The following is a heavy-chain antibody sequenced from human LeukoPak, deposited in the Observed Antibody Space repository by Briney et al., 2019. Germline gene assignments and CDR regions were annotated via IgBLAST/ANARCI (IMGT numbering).Heavy chain of an antibody. CDR3: AKTPLARYSSGWYGY. J-gene: IGHJ4*02. CDR2: ISYDGSNK. D-gene: IGHD6-19*01. Sequence: QPGRSLRLSCAASGFTFSSYGMHWVRQAPGKGLEWVAVISYDGSNKYYADSVKGRFTISRDNSKNTLYLQMNSLRAEDTAVYYCAKTPLARYSSGWYGYWGQGTLVTVSS. V-gene: IGHV3-30*18. CDR1: GFTFSSYG.